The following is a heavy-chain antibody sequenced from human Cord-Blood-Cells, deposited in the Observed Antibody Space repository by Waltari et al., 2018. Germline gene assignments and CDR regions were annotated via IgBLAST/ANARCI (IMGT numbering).Heavy chain of an antibody. Sequence: EVQLVESGGGLVQPGGSLRLSCAASGFTFSSYWMSWVRQAPGKGLEWVAKIKQDGGEKYYVDSVKGRFTISRDNAKNSLYLQMNSLRAEDTAVYYCARDYSQLGDAFDIWGQGTMVTVSS. V-gene: IGHV3-7*01. CDR3: ARDYSQLGDAFDI. CDR1: GFTFSSYW. D-gene: IGHD6-13*01. J-gene: IGHJ3*02. CDR2: IKQDGGEK.